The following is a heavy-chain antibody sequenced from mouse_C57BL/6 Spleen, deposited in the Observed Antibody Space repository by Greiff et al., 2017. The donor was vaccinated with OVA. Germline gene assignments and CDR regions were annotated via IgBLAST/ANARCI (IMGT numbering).Heavy chain of an antibody. CDR2: IYPGDGDT. CDR1: GYAFSSSW. CDR3: AREGGYYVGY. J-gene: IGHJ2*01. Sequence: QVQLQQSGPELVKPGASVKISCKASGYAFSSSWMNWVKQRPGKGLEWIGRIYPGDGDTNYNGKFKGKGTMTADKSSSTAYMQLSSLTSEDSAVYFCAREGGYYVGYWGQGTTLTVSS. V-gene: IGHV1-82*01. D-gene: IGHD1-1*02.